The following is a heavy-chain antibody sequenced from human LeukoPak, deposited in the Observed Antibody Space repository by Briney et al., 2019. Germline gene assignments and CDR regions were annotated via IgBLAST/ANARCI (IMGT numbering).Heavy chain of an antibody. V-gene: IGHV5-51*01. D-gene: IGHD5-18*01. CDR1: GYSFTSYW. J-gene: IGHJ6*03. Sequence: TPGESLQISCKGPGYSFTSYWIGWVRQMPGKGLEWMGITYTGDSDTRYSPSFQGQVTISADKSISTAYLQWSSLKASDTAMYYCARLRSGYSYGYLDYYMDVWGKGTTVTVSS. CDR2: TYTGDSDT. CDR3: ARLRSGYSYGYLDYYMDV.